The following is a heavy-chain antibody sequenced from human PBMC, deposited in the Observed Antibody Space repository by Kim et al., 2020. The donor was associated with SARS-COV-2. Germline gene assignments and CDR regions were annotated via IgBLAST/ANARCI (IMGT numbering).Heavy chain of an antibody. J-gene: IGHJ6*02. V-gene: IGHV5-10-1*01. D-gene: IGHD4-17*01. CDR2: IDPSDSYT. CDR3: AMPWTTVVTGDYYYGMDV. CDR1: GYSFTSYW. Sequence: GESLKISCKGSGYSFTSYWISWVRQMPGKGLEWMGRIDPSDSYTNYSPSFQGHATISADKSISTAYLQWSRLKASDTAMYYCAMPWTTVVTGDYYYGMDVGGQGTTVTVSS.